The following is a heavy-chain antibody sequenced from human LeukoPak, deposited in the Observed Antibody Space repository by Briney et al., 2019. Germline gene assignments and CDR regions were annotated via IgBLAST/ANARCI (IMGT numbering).Heavy chain of an antibody. D-gene: IGHD3-22*01. CDR3: ARVPWANYYDIYFDY. CDR2: INPSSGST. V-gene: IGHV1-46*01. Sequence: ASVKVSCKASGYTFTTFYMHWVRQAPGQGLEWMGIINPSSGSTSYAQKFQGRGTMTRDTSTSTVYMELSSLRSEDTAVYYCARVPWANYYDIYFDYWGQGTLVTVSS. J-gene: IGHJ4*02. CDR1: GYTFTTFY.